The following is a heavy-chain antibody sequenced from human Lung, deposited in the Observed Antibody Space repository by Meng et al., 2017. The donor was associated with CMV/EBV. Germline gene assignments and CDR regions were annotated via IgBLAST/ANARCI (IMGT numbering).Heavy chain of an antibody. CDR1: GFTFGFYS. CDR3: ARDQGSYEQLAPDYYYGMDV. J-gene: IGHJ6*02. CDR2: ITSASRYI. Sequence: GGSXRLSCAASGFTFGFYSLNWVRQAPGKGLEWVAPITSASRYIFYADSVRGRFTVSRDNAKNSIYLHMNSLRAEDTAVYYCARDQGSYEQLAPDYYYGMDVWXRGTTVTVSS. D-gene: IGHD1-1*01. V-gene: IGHV3-21*01.